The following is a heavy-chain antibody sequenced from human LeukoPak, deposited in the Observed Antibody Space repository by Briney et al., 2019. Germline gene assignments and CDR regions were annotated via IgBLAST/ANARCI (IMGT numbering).Heavy chain of an antibody. CDR2: IYYSGST. V-gene: IGHV4-39*01. CDR3: ASPRGRGWYFVFDI. D-gene: IGHD6-19*01. Sequence: SETLSLTCTVSGGSISSSSYYWGWIRQPPGKGLEWIGSIYYSGSTYYNPSLKSRVTISVDTSKNQFSLKLSSVTAADTAVYYCASPRGRGWYFVFDIWGQGTMVTVSS. CDR1: GGSISSSSYY. J-gene: IGHJ3*02.